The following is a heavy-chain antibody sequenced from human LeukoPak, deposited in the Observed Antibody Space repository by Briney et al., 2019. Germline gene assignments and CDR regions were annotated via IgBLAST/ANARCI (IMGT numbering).Heavy chain of an antibody. V-gene: IGHV1-69*05. CDR2: IIPIFGTA. CDR3: ARDLRYSSWGFDY. CDR1: GGTFSSYA. D-gene: IGHD6-13*01. J-gene: IGHJ4*02. Sequence: SLKVSCKASGGTFSSYAISWVRQAPGQGLEWMGGIIPIFGTANYAQKFQGRVTITTNESTSTAYMELSSLRSEDTAVYYCARDLRYSSWGFDYWGQGTLVTVSS.